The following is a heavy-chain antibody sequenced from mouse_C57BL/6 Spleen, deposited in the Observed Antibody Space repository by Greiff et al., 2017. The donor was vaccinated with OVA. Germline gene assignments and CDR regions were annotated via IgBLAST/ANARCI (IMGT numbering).Heavy chain of an antibody. CDR3: ARSGYDGDWYFDV. V-gene: IGHV1-80*01. CDR1: GYAFSSYW. CDR2: IYPGDGDT. D-gene: IGHD2-2*01. J-gene: IGHJ1*03. Sequence: QVQLKQSGAELVKPGASVKISCKASGYAFSSYWMNWVKQRPGKGLEWIGQIYPGDGDTNYNGKFKGKATLTADKSSSTAYMQLSSLTSEDSAVYFCARSGYDGDWYFDVWGTGTTVTVSS.